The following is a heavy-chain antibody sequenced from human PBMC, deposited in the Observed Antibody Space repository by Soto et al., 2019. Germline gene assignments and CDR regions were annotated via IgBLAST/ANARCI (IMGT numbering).Heavy chain of an antibody. Sequence: GGSLRLSCSASGFTFSSYAMHWVRQAPGKGLEYVSAISSNGGSTYYADSVKGRFTISRDNSKNTLYLQMSSLRAEDTAVYYCVRAYGGFGELLGYYGMDVWGQGTTVTVYS. V-gene: IGHV3-64D*06. CDR2: ISSNGGST. CDR1: GFTFSSYA. J-gene: IGHJ6*02. D-gene: IGHD3-10*01. CDR3: VRAYGGFGELLGYYGMDV.